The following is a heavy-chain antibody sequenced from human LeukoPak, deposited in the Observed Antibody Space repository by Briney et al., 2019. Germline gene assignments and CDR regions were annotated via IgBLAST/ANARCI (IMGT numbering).Heavy chain of an antibody. Sequence: ASVKVSCKPSGYTFTSYYMHGVRQAPRQGLEWMGWINPNSGGTNYDQKFPGRVTMTRDTSISTAYMELSRLRSDDTAVYYCVRGSRGVDDFWSGYTIFDYWGQGTLVTVSS. CDR1: GYTFTSYY. D-gene: IGHD3-3*01. CDR2: INPNSGGT. J-gene: IGHJ4*02. CDR3: VRGSRGVDDFWSGYTIFDY. V-gene: IGHV1-2*02.